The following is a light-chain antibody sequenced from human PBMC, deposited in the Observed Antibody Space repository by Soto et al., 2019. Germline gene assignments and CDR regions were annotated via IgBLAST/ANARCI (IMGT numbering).Light chain of an antibody. CDR2: ETS. V-gene: IGLV2-23*01. CDR3: FSFTSTNTHV. J-gene: IGLJ1*01. Sequence: QSVLTQPASVSGSPGQSVTISCTGTSSDFGSYKFVSWYQHHPGTVPKVIIYETSKRPSGVSDRCSGSKSGNTASLTISGLQAEDEADYYCFSFTSTNTHVFGSGTKVTVL. CDR1: SSDFGSYKF.